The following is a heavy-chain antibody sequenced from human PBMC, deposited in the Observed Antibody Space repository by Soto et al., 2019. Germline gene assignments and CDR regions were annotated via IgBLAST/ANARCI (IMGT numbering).Heavy chain of an antibody. J-gene: IGHJ4*02. V-gene: IGHV3-7*01. CDR2: INQDGSEK. CDR3: ARDFGVQELDY. CDR1: GFTFSSFW. D-gene: IGHD3-3*01. Sequence: SGGDLVQPGGSLRLSCAASGFTFSSFWITWVRQAPGKGLEWVANINQDGSEKHYVDSVKGRFTLSRDNAENSVYLQMNSLRADDTAVYYCARDFGVQELDYWGQGTLVTVSA.